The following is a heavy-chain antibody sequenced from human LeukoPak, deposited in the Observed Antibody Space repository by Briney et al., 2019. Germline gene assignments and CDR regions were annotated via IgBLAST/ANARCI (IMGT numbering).Heavy chain of an antibody. CDR1: GYTFTNYG. V-gene: IGHV1-18*01. J-gene: IGHJ3*02. Sequence: GASVKVSCKASGYTFTNYGIGWVRQAPGQGLEWMGWISGYNGDTNYAQKFQDRVTMTTDTSTSTAYMELRSLRSDDTAFYYCARGRLAFDIWGQGTMVTVSS. CDR3: ARGRLAFDI. CDR2: ISGYNGDT. D-gene: IGHD4-17*01.